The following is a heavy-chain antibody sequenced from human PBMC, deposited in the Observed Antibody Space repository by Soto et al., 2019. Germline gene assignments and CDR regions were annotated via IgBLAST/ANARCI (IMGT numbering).Heavy chain of an antibody. V-gene: IGHV4-4*02. D-gene: IGHD6-13*01. CDR2: IYHSGST. CDR1: GGSISSSNW. CDR3: ARGSDIAAAGTFLD. J-gene: IGHJ4*02. Sequence: SETLSLTCAVSGGSISSSNWWSWVRQPPGKGLEWIGEIYHSGSTNYNPSLKSRVTISVDKSKNQFSLKLSSVTAADTAVYYCARGSDIAAAGTFLDWGQGTLVTVSS.